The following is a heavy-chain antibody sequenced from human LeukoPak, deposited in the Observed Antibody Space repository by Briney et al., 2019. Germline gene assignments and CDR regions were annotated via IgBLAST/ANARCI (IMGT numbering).Heavy chain of an antibody. D-gene: IGHD7-27*01. CDR1: GFTFSSYA. Sequence: PGGSLRLSCAASGFTFSSYAMSWVRQAPGKGLEWVSAISDSGGTTYYADSVKGRFTISRDNSKNTLYLQMNSLRAEDTAVYYCAKDWGANWAPFDYWGQGTLVTVSS. V-gene: IGHV3-23*01. CDR3: AKDWGANWAPFDY. CDR2: ISDSGGTT. J-gene: IGHJ4*02.